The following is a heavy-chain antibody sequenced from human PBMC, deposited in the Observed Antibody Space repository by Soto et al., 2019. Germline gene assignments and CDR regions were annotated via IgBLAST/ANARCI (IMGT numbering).Heavy chain of an antibody. D-gene: IGHD6-19*01. CDR3: AADDSSGWSGFHYYYGIDV. CDR1: GFTFTSSA. Sequence: GASVKVSCKASGFTFTSSAVQWVRQARGQRLEWIGWIVVGSGNTNYAQKFQERVTITRDMSTSTAYMELSSLRSEDTAVYYCAADDSSGWSGFHYYYGIDVWGQGTTVTVSS. J-gene: IGHJ6*02. V-gene: IGHV1-58*01. CDR2: IVVGSGNT.